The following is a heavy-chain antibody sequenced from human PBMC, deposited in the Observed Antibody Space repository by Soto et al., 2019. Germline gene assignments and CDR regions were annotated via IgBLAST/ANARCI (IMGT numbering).Heavy chain of an antibody. D-gene: IGHD3-22*01. V-gene: IGHV6-1*01. CDR3: AREYYYDSSALMGYAFDI. J-gene: IGHJ3*02. Sequence: SQTLSLTCAISGDSVSSNSAAWIWIRQSPSRGLEWLGRTYYRSKWYNDYAVSVKSRITINPDTSKNQFSLQLNSVTPEDTAVYYCAREYYYDSSALMGYAFDIWGQGTMVTVSS. CDR1: GDSVSSNSAA. CDR2: TYYRSKWYN.